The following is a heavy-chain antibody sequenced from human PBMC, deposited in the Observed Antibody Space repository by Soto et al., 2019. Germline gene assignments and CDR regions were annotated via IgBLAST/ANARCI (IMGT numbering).Heavy chain of an antibody. CDR1: GFSLNTSEMS. J-gene: IGHJ4*02. V-gene: IGHV2-70*01. D-gene: IGHD2-21*02. Sequence: SGPTLVNPTQTLTLTCTFSGFSLNTSEMSLNWIRQPPGKALEWLALIDGDDHKNYSSSLKTRLSLSKDTSKNHVVLTMTNMDPVDTGPYFCAGLLKRGTSDCSQIDCWGQGTLVTVSS. CDR3: AGLLKRGTSDCSQIDC. CDR2: IDGDDHK.